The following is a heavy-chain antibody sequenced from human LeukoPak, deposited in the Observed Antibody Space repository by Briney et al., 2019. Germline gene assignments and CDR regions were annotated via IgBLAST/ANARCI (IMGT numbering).Heavy chain of an antibody. CDR2: INHSGST. CDR3: ARGSSAAREGWFDP. CDR1: GFTFSSYS. D-gene: IGHD6-6*01. V-gene: IGHV4-34*01. Sequence: PGGSLRLSCAASGFTFSSYSMNWVRQAPGKGLEWIGEINHSGSTNYNPSLKSRVTISVDTSKNHFSLNLTSVTAADTAVYFCARGSSAAREGWFDPWGQGTLVTVSS. J-gene: IGHJ5*02.